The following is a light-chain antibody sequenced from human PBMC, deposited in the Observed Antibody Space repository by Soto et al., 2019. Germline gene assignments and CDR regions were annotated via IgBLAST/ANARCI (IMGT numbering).Light chain of an antibody. J-gene: IGKJ5*01. V-gene: IGKV3-20*01. CDR1: LSVSNNY. Sequence: EIVLTQSPGTLSLSPREXXXXXXXXXLSVSNNYLAWFQQKPGQGPRLLIYDASSRAPGIPDRFSGSGSGTDFTLTISRLEPEDFAVYFCQQYGSSPISFGQGTR. CDR3: QQYGSSPIS. CDR2: DAS.